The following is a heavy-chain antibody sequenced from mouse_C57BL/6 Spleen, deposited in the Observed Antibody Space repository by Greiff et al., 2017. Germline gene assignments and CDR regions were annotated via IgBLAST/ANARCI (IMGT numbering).Heavy chain of an antibody. J-gene: IGHJ1*03. CDR3: ARYRGSGSSWYFDV. CDR2: IRNKANGYTT. Sequence: EVKLMESGGGLVQPGGSLSLSCAASGFTFTDYYMSWVRQPPGKALEWLGFIRNKANGYTTEYSASVKGRFTISRDTSQSILYLQLNALRAEDSATYYCARYRGSGSSWYFDVWGTGTTVTVSS. V-gene: IGHV7-3*01. D-gene: IGHD1-1*01. CDR1: GFTFTDYY.